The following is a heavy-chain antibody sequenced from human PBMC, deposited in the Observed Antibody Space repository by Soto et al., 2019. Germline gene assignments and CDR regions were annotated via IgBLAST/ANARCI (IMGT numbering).Heavy chain of an antibody. CDR3: AGYYYDGRGYYPNWFDP. CDR1: GGTSTNWA. J-gene: IGHJ5*02. CDR2: IIPIFGTA. Sequence: AVQVSWKGSGGTSTNWAIIWGRQTTGQALEWMGGIIPIFGTAIYAQKFQGRVTITADDSMSTAYIELSSLRSQDTAVYYCAGYYYDGRGYYPNWFDPWGQGTLVTVSS. D-gene: IGHD3-22*01. V-gene: IGHV1-69*13.